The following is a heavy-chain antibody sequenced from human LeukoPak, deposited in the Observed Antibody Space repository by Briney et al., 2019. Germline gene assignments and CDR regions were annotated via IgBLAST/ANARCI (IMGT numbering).Heavy chain of an antibody. V-gene: IGHV1-46*01. CDR3: ARPYCSSTSCYYRMDV. D-gene: IGHD2-2*01. J-gene: IGHJ6*04. CDR2: INPSGGST. CDR1: GYTFTGYY. Sequence: ASVKVSCKASGYTFTGYYMHWVRQAPGQGLEWMGWINPSGGSTSYAQKFQGRVTMTRDTSTSTVYMELSSLRSEDTAVYYCARPYCSSTSCYYRMDVWGKGTTVTVSS.